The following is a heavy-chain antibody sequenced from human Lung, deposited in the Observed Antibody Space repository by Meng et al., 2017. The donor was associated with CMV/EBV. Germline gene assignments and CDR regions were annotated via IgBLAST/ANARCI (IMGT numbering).Heavy chain of an antibody. CDR3: ARVNFGVVTYFDY. CDR1: GFTVSSNY. V-gene: IGHV3-66*02. D-gene: IGHD3-3*01. Sequence: GGSLGLXCAASGFTVSSNYMTWVRQDPGKGLEWVSVIYSGGRTYYADSVEGRFTISRDNSKNSVYLQMNSLRPEDTAVYYCARVNFGVVTYFDYWGQGTLVTVSS. CDR2: IYSGGRT. J-gene: IGHJ4*02.